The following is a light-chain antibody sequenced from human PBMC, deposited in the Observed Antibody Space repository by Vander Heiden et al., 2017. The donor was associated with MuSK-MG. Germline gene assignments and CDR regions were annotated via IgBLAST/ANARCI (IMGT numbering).Light chain of an antibody. CDR3: LQCSDWPIT. V-gene: IGKV3D-20*02. Sequence: EIVLSQSPATLSLSPGERATLSCKASQSVSSSYLGWYQQKPGQAPRLLIYGASSRATGIPDRFSGSGSGTDFTLTISSLEPEDFAVYYCLQCSDWPITFGQGTRLEIK. CDR1: QSVSSSY. CDR2: GAS. J-gene: IGKJ5*01.